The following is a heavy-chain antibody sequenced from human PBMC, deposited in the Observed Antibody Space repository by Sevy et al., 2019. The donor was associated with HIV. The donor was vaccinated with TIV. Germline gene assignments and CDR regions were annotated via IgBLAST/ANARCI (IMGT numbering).Heavy chain of an antibody. Sequence: SETLSLTCTVSGGSITSSSYYWGWIRRPPGKGLEWSGSISYSVRTYYNTSLKSRVTISVDTSKNQFSLKLSSVTAADTAVYYCATRRGHLSFDYWGQGTLVTVSS. CDR2: ISYSVRT. CDR1: GGSITSSSYY. V-gene: IGHV4-39*07. J-gene: IGHJ4*02. CDR3: ATRRGHLSFDY.